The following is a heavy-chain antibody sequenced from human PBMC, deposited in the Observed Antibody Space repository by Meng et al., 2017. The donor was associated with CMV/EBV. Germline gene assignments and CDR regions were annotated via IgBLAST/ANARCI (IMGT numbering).Heavy chain of an antibody. D-gene: IGHD5-18*01. Sequence: ESPKISGAASGFTFSRYWMTWVRKAPGKGLEWVVNINQDGTKIYYVDSVKGRFTVSRDNARNSVYLQLNSLTVEDTAVYYCARIGYTSSSLDYWGRGALVTVSS. V-gene: IGHV3-7*01. J-gene: IGHJ4*02. CDR2: INQDGTKI. CDR1: GFTFSRYW. CDR3: ARIGYTSSSLDY.